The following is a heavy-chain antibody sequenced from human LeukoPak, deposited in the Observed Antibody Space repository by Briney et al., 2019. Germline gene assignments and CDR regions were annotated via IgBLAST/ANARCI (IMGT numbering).Heavy chain of an antibody. V-gene: IGHV4-59*01. J-gene: IGHJ3*02. CDR1: GGSISSYY. Sequence: PSETLSLTCTVSGGSISSYYWSWIRQPPGKGLEWIGYIYYSGSTNYNPSLKSRVTISVDTSKNQFSLKLSSVTAADTAVYYCARVLIRPSSSWYTVNAFDIWGQGTMVTVSS. D-gene: IGHD6-13*01. CDR2: IYYSGST. CDR3: ARVLIRPSSSWYTVNAFDI.